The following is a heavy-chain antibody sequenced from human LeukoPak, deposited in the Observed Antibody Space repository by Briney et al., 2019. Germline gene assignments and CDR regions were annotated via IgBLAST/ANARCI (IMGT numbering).Heavy chain of an antibody. D-gene: IGHD1-26*01. CDR1: GYTFTSYG. CDR3: ARVLRRTPITWFDP. CDR2: ISAYNGDT. J-gene: IGHJ5*02. Sequence: ASVKVSCKASGYTFTSYGISWVRQAPGQGLEWMGWISAYNGDTNYAQKLQGRVTMTTDTSTSTADMELRSLRSDDTAVYYCARVLRRTPITWFDPWGQGTLVTVSS. V-gene: IGHV1-18*01.